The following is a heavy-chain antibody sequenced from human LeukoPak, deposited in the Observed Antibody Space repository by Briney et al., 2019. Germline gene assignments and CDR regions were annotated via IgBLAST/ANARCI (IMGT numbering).Heavy chain of an antibody. J-gene: IGHJ6*02. V-gene: IGHV4-59*01. D-gene: IGHD6-13*01. CDR2: IYYSGST. CDR1: GGSISSYY. Sequence: SETLSLTCTVSGGSISSYYWSWIRQPPGKGLEWIGYIYYSGSTNYSPSLKSRVTISVDTSKNQFSLKLSSVTAADTAVYYCARMEGSSSTWGYYYYGMDVWGQGTTVTVSS. CDR3: ARMEGSSSTWGYYYYGMDV.